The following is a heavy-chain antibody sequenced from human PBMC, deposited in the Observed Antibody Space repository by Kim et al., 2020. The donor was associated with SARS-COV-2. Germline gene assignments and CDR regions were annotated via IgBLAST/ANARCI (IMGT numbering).Heavy chain of an antibody. CDR1: GFTFSSYS. Sequence: GGSLRLSCAASGFTFSSYSMNWVRQAPGKGLEWVSSISSSSSYIYYADSVKGRFTISRDNAKNSLYLQMNSLRAEDTAVYYCARDRVTIGQFNYYYYGMDVWGQGTTVTVSS. CDR2: ISSSSSYI. D-gene: IGHD3-3*01. CDR3: ARDRVTIGQFNYYYYGMDV. J-gene: IGHJ6*02. V-gene: IGHV3-21*01.